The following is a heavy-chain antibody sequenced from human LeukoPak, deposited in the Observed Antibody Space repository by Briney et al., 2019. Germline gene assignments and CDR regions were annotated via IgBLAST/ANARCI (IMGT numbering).Heavy chain of an antibody. J-gene: IGHJ4*02. CDR1: GFIFNNYD. CDR2: IGIAGDT. CDR3: TRGVTMVRGVAEIYYFDS. V-gene: IGHV3-13*01. D-gene: IGHD3-10*01. Sequence: GGALTLSCAASGFIFNNYDMHWVRQAAGKGLEWVSAIGIAGDTYYPGSVKGRFSISRENTKNSLYLQMNSLRAGDSAVYYCTRGVTMVRGVAEIYYFDSWGPGTLVTVSS.